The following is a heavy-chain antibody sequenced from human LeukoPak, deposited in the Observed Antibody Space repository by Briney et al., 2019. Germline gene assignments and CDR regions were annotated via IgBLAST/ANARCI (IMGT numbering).Heavy chain of an antibody. J-gene: IGHJ5*02. CDR3: ARAKAGATMVRGSPSNWFDP. V-gene: IGHV4-59*12. CDR1: GGSISSYY. CDR2: IYHSGST. Sequence: SETLSLTCTVSGGSISSYYWSWIRQPPGKGLEWIGYIYHSGSTYYNPSLKSRVTISVDRSKNQFSLKLSSVTAADTAVYYCARAKAGATMVRGSPSNWFDPWGQGTLVTVSS. D-gene: IGHD3-10*01.